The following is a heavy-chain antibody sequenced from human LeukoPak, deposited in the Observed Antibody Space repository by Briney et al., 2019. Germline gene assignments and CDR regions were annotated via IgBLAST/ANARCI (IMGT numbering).Heavy chain of an antibody. D-gene: IGHD3-10*01. V-gene: IGHV1-69*05. CDR1: GGTFSSYA. CDR2: IIPILGTA. J-gene: IGHJ6*03. Sequence: SVKVSCKASGGTFSSYAISWVRQAPGQGLEWMGGIIPILGTANYAQKFQGRVTITTEESTSTACMELSSLRSEDTAVYYCALGWSGELCCDYYYYMDVWGKGTTVTVSS. CDR3: ALGWSGELCCDYYYYMDV.